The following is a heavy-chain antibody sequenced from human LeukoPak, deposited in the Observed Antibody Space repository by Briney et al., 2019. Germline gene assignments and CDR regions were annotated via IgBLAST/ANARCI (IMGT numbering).Heavy chain of an antibody. Sequence: SVKVFCKASVGTFSSYTISWVRQAPGQGLEWMGRIIPILGIANYAKKVQGRVTITAEKSTSTAYMELSSLRSEDTAVYYCAKALGYCSSTSCYSPSSWGQGTLVTVSS. V-gene: IGHV1-69*02. J-gene: IGHJ5*02. CDR1: VGTFSSYT. CDR3: AKALGYCSSTSCYSPSS. D-gene: IGHD2-2*02. CDR2: IIPILGIA.